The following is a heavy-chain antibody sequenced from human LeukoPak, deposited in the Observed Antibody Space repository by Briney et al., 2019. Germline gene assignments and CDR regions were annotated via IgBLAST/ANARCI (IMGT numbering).Heavy chain of an antibody. J-gene: IGHJ4*02. Sequence: SQTLSLTCTVSGGSISSGSYYWSWIRQPAGKGLEWIGRIYTSGSTNYNPSLKSRVTISVDTSKNQFSLKLSSVTAADTAVYYCARGDGDDFWSGPFDYWGQGTLVTVSS. CDR3: ARGDGDDFWSGPFDY. V-gene: IGHV4-61*02. CDR1: GGSISSGSYY. D-gene: IGHD3-3*01. CDR2: IYTSGST.